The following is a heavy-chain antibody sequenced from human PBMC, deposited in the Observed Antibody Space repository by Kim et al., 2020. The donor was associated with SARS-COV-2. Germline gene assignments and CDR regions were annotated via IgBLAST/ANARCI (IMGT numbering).Heavy chain of an antibody. V-gene: IGHV7-4-1*02. J-gene: IGHJ4*02. Sequence: ASVKVSCKASGYTFTSYAMNWVRQAPGQGLEWMGWINTNTGNPTYAQGFTGRFVFSLDTSVSTAYLQISSLKAEDTAVYYCARDPLFGVPAATDSLAGRGGDYWGQGTLVTVSS. CDR3: ARDPLFGVPAATDSLAGRGGDY. CDR1: GYTFTSYA. CDR2: INTNTGNP. D-gene: IGHD2-2*01.